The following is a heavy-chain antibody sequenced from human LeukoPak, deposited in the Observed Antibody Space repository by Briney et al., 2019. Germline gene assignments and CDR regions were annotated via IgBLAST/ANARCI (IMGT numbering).Heavy chain of an antibody. CDR2: INYSGNT. V-gene: IGHV4-59*08. CDR1: GGSISSYY. J-gene: IGHJ5*02. D-gene: IGHD3-10*01. CDR3: ASLSWGSGSYNQEAIWSWFDP. Sequence: SETLSLTCTVSGGSISSYYWSWIRQPPEKGLEWIGYINYSGNTNYNPSLKSRVTISVDTSKNQFSLKLSSVTAADTAVYYCASLSWGSGSYNQEAIWSWFDPWGQGTLVTVSS.